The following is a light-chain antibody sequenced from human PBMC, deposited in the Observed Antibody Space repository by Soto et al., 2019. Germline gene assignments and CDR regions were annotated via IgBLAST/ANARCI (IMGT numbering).Light chain of an antibody. J-gene: IGKJ3*01. Sequence: EIALRQIPGTLSLSPGERATLSCSASHRVSSYLAWYQQKPGQAPRLLIYAASSRATGIPDRFSGSGSGTDFTLTISRLEPEDFAVYYCQQYGSSLFSFGPGTKVDIK. V-gene: IGKV3-20*01. CDR1: HRVSSY. CDR2: AAS. CDR3: QQYGSSLFS.